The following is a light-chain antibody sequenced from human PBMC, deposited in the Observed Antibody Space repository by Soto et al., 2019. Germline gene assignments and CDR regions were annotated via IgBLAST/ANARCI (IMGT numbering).Light chain of an antibody. CDR3: SAYGGSNRGV. J-gene: IGLJ1*01. Sequence: QSVLTQPPSASGSPGQSVTISCTGTSSDVGGYNYVSWYQHHPGKAPKLVIYDVSKRPSGVPDRFSGSKSGNTASLTVSGLQAEDEADYYCSAYGGSNRGVFGTGTKLTVL. V-gene: IGLV2-8*01. CDR1: SSDVGGYNY. CDR2: DVS.